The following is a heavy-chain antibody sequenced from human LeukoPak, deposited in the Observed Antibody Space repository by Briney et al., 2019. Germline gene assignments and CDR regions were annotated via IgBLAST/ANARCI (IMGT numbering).Heavy chain of an antibody. Sequence: SETLSLTCTVSGGSISSYYWSWIRQPPGKGLEWIGYIYTSGSTNYNPSLKSRVTISVDTSKNQFSLKLSSVTAADTAVYYCARLMVSFCDFWSDHYMDVWGKGTTVTVSS. V-gene: IGHV4-4*09. CDR3: ARLMVSFCDFWSDHYMDV. CDR1: GGSISSYY. J-gene: IGHJ6*03. D-gene: IGHD3-3*01. CDR2: IYTSGST.